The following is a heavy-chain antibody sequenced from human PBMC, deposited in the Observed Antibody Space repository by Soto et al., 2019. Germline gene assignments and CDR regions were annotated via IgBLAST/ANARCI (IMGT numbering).Heavy chain of an antibody. Sequence: EVQLLESGGGLVQPGGSLRLSCAASGFTFSIYAMTWVRQAPGKGLEWVSTISGSSGTTSYADSVRGRFTISRDNSKNTLDLQMNSLRAEDTAVYYCAKDADGWYFDLWGRGTLVTVSS. CDR1: GFTFSIYA. CDR2: ISGSSGTT. V-gene: IGHV3-23*01. CDR3: AKDADGWYFDL. J-gene: IGHJ2*01.